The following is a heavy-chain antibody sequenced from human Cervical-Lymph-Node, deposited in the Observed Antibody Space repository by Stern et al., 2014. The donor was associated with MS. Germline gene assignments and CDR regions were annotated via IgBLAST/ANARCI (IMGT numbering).Heavy chain of an antibody. V-gene: IGHV4-59*01. D-gene: IGHD2/OR15-2a*01. J-gene: IGHJ4*02. Sequence: QMQLVESGPGLVKPSETLSLTCTVSGDSMRNFYWSWIRQPPGKGLEWIGNIYYSGRTNYNPSLKSRVTLSVDTSKNQFSLMLNSVTAADTAVYYCARDVSPFFFCGQGTLVTVSS. CDR2: IYYSGRT. CDR3: ARDVSPFFF. CDR1: GDSMRNFY.